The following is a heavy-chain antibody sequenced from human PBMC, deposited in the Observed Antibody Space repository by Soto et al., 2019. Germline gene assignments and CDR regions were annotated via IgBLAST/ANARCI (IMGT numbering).Heavy chain of an antibody. D-gene: IGHD3-10*01. CDR3: ASRKSSPYFDY. Sequence: QVQLQESGPGLVKPSQTLSLTYTVSGGSISSGDYYWSWIRQPPGKGLEWIGYIYYSGSTYNNPSLKSRVTISVDTSKNQFALKLSSVTAADTDVYYCASRKSSPYFDYWGQGTLVTVSS. CDR2: IYYSGST. J-gene: IGHJ4*02. CDR1: GGSISSGDYY. V-gene: IGHV4-30-4*01.